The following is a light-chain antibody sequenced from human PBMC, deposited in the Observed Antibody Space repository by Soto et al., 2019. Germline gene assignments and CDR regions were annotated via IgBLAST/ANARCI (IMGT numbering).Light chain of an antibody. J-gene: IGKJ2*01. V-gene: IGKV1D-12*01. CDR2: AAA. CDR1: QGVSAS. Sequence: DIQVTQSPSSVSASVGDRVTITCRASQGVSASLAWYQQKAGRAPKLLIYAAATLQTGVPSRFSGSYSGTDFTPTVTSLQPEDAATYYCQQTDTYPYTFGQGTNLEIK. CDR3: QQTDTYPYT.